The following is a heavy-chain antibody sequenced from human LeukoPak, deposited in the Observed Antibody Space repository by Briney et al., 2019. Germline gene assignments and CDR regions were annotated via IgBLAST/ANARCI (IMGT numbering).Heavy chain of an antibody. CDR2: ISSSSSYI. V-gene: IGHV3-21*04. J-gene: IGHJ3*02. Sequence: GGSLRLSCAASGFTFSSYSMNWVRQAPGKGLEWVSSISSSSSYIYYADSVKGRFTISRDNSKNTLYLQMNSLRAEDTAVYYCARPKQNSFAFDIWGQGTMVTVSS. D-gene: IGHD2/OR15-2a*01. CDR1: GFTFSSYS. CDR3: ARPKQNSFAFDI.